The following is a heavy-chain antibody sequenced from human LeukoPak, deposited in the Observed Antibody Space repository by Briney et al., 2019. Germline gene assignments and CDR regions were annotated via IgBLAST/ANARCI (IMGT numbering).Heavy chain of an antibody. CDR2: IRHVGSNE. J-gene: IGHJ3*02. D-gene: IGHD4-11*01. CDR1: GFAFSTYG. CDR3: VKDWGVLPDYSADGFDI. V-gene: IGHV3-30*02. Sequence: PGGSLRLSCAASGFAFSTYGMHWVRQAPGKGLEWVAFIRHVGSNEYYADSVRGRFAISRDNSQNTLHLQMNILRVEDTAVYYCVKDWGVLPDYSADGFDIWGPGTVVIVSS.